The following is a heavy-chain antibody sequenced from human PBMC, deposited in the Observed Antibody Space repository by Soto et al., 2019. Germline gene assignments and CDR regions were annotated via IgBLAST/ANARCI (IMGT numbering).Heavy chain of an antibody. CDR1: GYTFTSYG. CDR2: ISAYNGNT. D-gene: IGHD2-15*01. V-gene: IGHV1-18*01. J-gene: IGHJ5*01. CDR3: ARFTPPLDS. Sequence: QVQLVKSGAEVKKPGASVKVSCKASGYTFTSYGISWVRQAPGQGLEWMGWISAYNGNTKYAQKHQGRVTITTATAKSKAYMELRSLRSDDTAVYYCARFTPPLDSWGQGTLVTVSS.